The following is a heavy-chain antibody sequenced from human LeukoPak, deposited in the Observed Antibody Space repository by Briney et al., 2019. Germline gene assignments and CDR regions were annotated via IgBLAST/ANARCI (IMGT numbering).Heavy chain of an antibody. D-gene: IGHD2-8*01. CDR1: GGSFSGYY. J-gene: IGHJ4*02. CDR2: IYYSGST. CDR3: ARDTNGFDY. V-gene: IGHV4-59*01. Sequence: SETLSLTCAVYGGSFSGYYWSWIRQPPGKGPEWIGYIYYSGSTNYNPSLKSRVTISVDTSKNQFSLKLSSVTAADTAVYYCARDTNGFDYWGQGTLVTVSS.